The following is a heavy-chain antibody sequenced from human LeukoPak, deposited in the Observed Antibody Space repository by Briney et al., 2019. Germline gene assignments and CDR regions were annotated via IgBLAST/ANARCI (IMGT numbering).Heavy chain of an antibody. J-gene: IGHJ4*02. CDR3: AKLSRGYTDYDPYDY. D-gene: IGHD4-17*01. CDR1: GFTFDIFD. Sequence: GGSLSLSCAASGFTFDIFDMTWVRQAPGKRLEWVSALSGSGISTYYADSVKGRFIISRDNSNNTLYLKMNSLRVEDTALYYCAKLSRGYTDYDPYDYWGQGTLVTVSS. V-gene: IGHV3-23*01. CDR2: LSGSGIST.